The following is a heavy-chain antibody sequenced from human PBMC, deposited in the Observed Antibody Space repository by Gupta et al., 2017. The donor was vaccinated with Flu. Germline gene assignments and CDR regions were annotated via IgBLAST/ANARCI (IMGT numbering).Heavy chain of an antibody. Sequence: EVQLVESGGGFAHPGGSLRLSCAASGFPFNTYSMIWVRQAPGKGLEWVSYISTSSSMIYYADSVKGRFTISRDNAKNSLYLQMDSLRDEDTAVYYCARGHASFDFWGQGTLVTVSS. CDR2: ISTSSSMI. V-gene: IGHV3-48*02. J-gene: IGHJ4*02. CDR3: ARGHASFDF. CDR1: GFPFNTYS.